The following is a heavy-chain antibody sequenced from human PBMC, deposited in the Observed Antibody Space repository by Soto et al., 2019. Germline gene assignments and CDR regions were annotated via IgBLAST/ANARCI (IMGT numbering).Heavy chain of an antibody. CDR2: ISSSSSTI. Sequence: PGGSLRLSCAASGFTFSSYGMHWVRQAPGKGLEWVAVISYISSSSSTIYYAYSVKGRFTISRDNAKNSLYLQMNSLRDEDTAVYYCARDPTRLGRPNYYYYYGMDVWGQGTTVTVSS. CDR3: ARDPTRLGRPNYYYYYGMDV. V-gene: IGHV3-48*02. J-gene: IGHJ6*02. CDR1: GFTFSSYG. D-gene: IGHD1-26*01.